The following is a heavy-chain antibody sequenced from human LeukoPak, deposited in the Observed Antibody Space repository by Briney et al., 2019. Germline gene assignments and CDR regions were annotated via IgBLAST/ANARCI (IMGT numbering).Heavy chain of an antibody. CDR1: GFTFSSYS. V-gene: IGHV3-21*01. J-gene: IGHJ3*01. CDR3: ARGCSSTSCKPL. D-gene: IGHD2-2*01. CDR2: ISSSSSYI. Sequence: PGGSLRLSCAASGFTFSSYSMNWVRQAPGKGLEWVSSISSSSSYIYYADSVKGRFTISRDNAKNSLYLQMNSLRAEDTAEYYCARGCSSTSCKPLRGQGTMVTVSS.